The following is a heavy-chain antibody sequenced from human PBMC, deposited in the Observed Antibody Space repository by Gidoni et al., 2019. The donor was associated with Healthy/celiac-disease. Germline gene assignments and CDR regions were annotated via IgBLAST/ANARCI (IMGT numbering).Heavy chain of an antibody. CDR2: IWYDGSNK. CDR3: ARQWELLGILDY. J-gene: IGHJ4*02. D-gene: IGHD1-26*01. V-gene: IGHV3-33*01. Sequence: QVQLVESGGGVVQPGRSLRLSGAASGLPFSSYGMIWVRQAPGKGLEWVAVIWYDGSNKYYADSVKGRFTISRDNSKNTLYLQMNSLRAEDTAVYYCARQWELLGILDYWGQGTLVTVSS. CDR1: GLPFSSYG.